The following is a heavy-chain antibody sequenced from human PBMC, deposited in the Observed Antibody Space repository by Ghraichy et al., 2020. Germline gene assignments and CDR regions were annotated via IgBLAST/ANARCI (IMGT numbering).Heavy chain of an antibody. D-gene: IGHD3-22*01. J-gene: IGHJ4*02. Sequence: GGSLRLSCTASGFNFDDYAMSWVRQAPGKGLEWVGFIRSKAYGGTTGYAASVQGRFRISRADYNTIAYLQMNNLKTEDTAVYYCTREGVGDSSGYYPQYWRRGTLVTVSS. CDR1: GFNFDDYA. CDR2: IRSKAYGGTT. V-gene: IGHV3-49*04. CDR3: TREGVGDSSGYYPQY.